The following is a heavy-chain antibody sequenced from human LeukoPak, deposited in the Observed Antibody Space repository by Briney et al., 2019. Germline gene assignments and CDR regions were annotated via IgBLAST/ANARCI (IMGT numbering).Heavy chain of an antibody. J-gene: IGHJ4*02. V-gene: IGHV4-59*08. CDR2: IYYSGST. CDR1: GGSISSYY. Sequence: SETLSLTCTVSGGSISSYYLSWIRQPPGKGLEWIGYIYYSGSTNYNPSLKSRVTISVDTSKNQFSLKLSSVTAADTAVYYCARHPATGLLDYWGQGTLVTVSS. D-gene: IGHD1-26*01. CDR3: ARHPATGLLDY.